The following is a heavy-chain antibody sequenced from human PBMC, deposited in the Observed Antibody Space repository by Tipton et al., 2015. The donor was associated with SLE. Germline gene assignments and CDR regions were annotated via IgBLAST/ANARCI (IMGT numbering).Heavy chain of an antibody. CDR1: GYTFTSYG. CDR3: ARDTGYGYYFDY. J-gene: IGHJ4*02. Sequence: QLVQSGAEEKKPGASVKVSCKASGYTFTSYGISWVRQAPGQGPEWMGWISPYNGNTEYAQRFEGRVTLTTDTSTSTVYMDLRSLTSDDTALYFCARDTGYGYYFDYWGQGTLVTVSS. CDR2: ISPYNGNT. D-gene: IGHD4-17*01. V-gene: IGHV1-18*01.